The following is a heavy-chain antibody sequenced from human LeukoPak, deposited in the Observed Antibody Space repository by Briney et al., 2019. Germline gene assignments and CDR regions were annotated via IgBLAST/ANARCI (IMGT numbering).Heavy chain of an antibody. Sequence: PSQTLSLTCTVSGGSISSGSYYWSWIRQPAEKGLEWIGRIYTSGSTNYNPSLKSRVTISVDTSKNQFSLKLRSVTAADTAVYYCARASYSSGAFDIWGQGTMVTVSS. J-gene: IGHJ3*02. CDR1: GGSISSGSYY. V-gene: IGHV4-61*02. CDR2: IYTSGST. D-gene: IGHD6-19*01. CDR3: ARASYSSGAFDI.